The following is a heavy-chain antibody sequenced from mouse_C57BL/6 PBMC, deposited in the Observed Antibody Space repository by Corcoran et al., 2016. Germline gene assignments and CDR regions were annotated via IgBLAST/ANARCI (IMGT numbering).Heavy chain of an antibody. D-gene: IGHD2-3*01. CDR2: ISYDGSN. Sequence: DVQLQESGPGLVKPSQSLSLTCSVTGYSITSGYYWNWIRQFPGNKLEWMGYISYDGSNNYNPSLKNRISITRDTSKNQFFLKLNSVTTEDTATYYCARRRDGYWFAYWGQGTLVTVSA. CDR3: ARRRDGYWFAY. V-gene: IGHV3-6*01. CDR1: GYSITSGYY. J-gene: IGHJ3*01.